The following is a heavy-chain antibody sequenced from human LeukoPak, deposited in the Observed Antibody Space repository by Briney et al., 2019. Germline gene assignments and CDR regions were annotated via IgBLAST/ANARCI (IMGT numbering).Heavy chain of an antibody. J-gene: IGHJ4*01. CDR2: ISGSGGST. Sequence: GGSLRLSCAASGFTLSSYAMSWVRQAQGKGLEWVSAISGSGGSTYYADSVKGRFTISRDNSKNSLYLQMNSLRVEDTALYYCVKDMSEGPHTSSLQYWGHGTPVTVSS. D-gene: IGHD2-2*01. V-gene: IGHV3-23*01. CDR3: VKDMSEGPHTSSLQY. CDR1: GFTLSSYA.